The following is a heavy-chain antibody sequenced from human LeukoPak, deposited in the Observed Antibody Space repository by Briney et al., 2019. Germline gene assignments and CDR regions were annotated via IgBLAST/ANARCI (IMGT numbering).Heavy chain of an antibody. CDR3: VRLRCSSTNCHTLYYYYMDV. D-gene: IGHD2-2*02. J-gene: IGHJ6*03. CDR2: ITGNSDAI. V-gene: IGHV3-48*04. CDR1: GFIVSSNY. Sequence: GGSLRLSCEASGFIVSSNYMSWVRQAPGKGLEWVSGITGNSDAIDYADSVKGRFTISRDNAKNSLSLQMNSLRPEDTALYYCVRLRCSSTNCHTLYYYYMDVWDKGTTVTVSS.